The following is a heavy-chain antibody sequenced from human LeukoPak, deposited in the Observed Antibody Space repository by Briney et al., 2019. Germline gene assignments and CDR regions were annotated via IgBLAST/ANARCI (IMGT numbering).Heavy chain of an antibody. CDR1: GFIFSTYA. Sequence: GGSLRLTCAASGFIFSTYAMSWVRQAPGKGLEWVSAITGSGDSTYYADSVKGRFTISRDNSKNTLSLQMNSLRAEDTAVYYCAKENPVGGTNYFDYWGQGTLVTVPS. D-gene: IGHD1-26*01. V-gene: IGHV3-23*01. CDR3: AKENPVGGTNYFDY. CDR2: ITGSGDST. J-gene: IGHJ4*02.